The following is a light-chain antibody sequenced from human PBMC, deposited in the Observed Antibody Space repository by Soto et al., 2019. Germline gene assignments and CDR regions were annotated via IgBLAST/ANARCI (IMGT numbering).Light chain of an antibody. CDR3: QKYDSAPLS. Sequence: DIQMTQSPSSLSASVGDRVTVTCRASQDISRYLAWYQQKPGQVPELLIYAASTLHSGVSSRFSGSGSGTHFTLTITSLQPEDGATYYCQKYDSAPLSFGGGTKVDIK. J-gene: IGKJ4*01. CDR2: AAS. CDR1: QDISRY. V-gene: IGKV1-27*01.